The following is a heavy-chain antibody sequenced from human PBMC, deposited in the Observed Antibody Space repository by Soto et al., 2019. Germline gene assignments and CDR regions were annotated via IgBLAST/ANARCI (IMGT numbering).Heavy chain of an antibody. D-gene: IGHD1-1*01. CDR1: GGSISSYY. Sequence: SETLSLTCTVSGGSISSYYWSWIRQPPGKGLEWIGYIYYSGSTNYNPSLKSRVTISVDTSKNQFSLKLSSVTAADTAVYYCARHPRKDPGNENYFDYWAQENLVPVSS. J-gene: IGHJ4*02. V-gene: IGHV4-59*08. CDR2: IYYSGST. CDR3: ARHPRKDPGNENYFDY.